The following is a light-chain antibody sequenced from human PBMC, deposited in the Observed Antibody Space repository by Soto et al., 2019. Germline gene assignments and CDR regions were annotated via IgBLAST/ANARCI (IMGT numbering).Light chain of an antibody. CDR2: DAS. CDR3: HQYKSYTPYT. CDR1: HSIGTW. Sequence: DIQMTQSPSALSASLGDRVTITCRASHSIGTWLAWYQQRPGKAPKLLIYDASSLGSGVPSRFSGGGSGTEFTLTISSLQPDDFGTYYCHQYKSYTPYTIGQATKVEIK. J-gene: IGKJ2*01. V-gene: IGKV1-5*01.